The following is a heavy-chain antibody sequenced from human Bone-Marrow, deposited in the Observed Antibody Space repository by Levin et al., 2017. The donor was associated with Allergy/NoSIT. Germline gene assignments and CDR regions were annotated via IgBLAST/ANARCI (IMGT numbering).Heavy chain of an antibody. Sequence: GGSLRLSCAASGFSFQDYPMHWVRQAPGKGLEWVAGLSGNSRSIGYADSVRGRFSVSRDNAKSSLYLQMNDVRIEDSALYYGAKEIRRADSSPDYWGQGTLVTVFS. CDR3: AKEIRRADSSPDY. CDR2: LSGNSRSI. V-gene: IGHV3-9*01. D-gene: IGHD6-6*01. J-gene: IGHJ4*02. CDR1: GFSFQDYP.